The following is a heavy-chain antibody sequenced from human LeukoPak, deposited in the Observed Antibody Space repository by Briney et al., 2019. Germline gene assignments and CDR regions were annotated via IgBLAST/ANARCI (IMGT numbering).Heavy chain of an antibody. V-gene: IGHV3-23*01. CDR2: ISSGGST. CDR1: GFTFNNYA. CDR3: AKDTYSTSPYYFDY. Sequence: GGSLRLSCAAAGFTFNNYAMSWVRQAPGKGLKWVSGISSGGSTYYADSVRGRFTISRDNSKNTLYLQMNSLRAEDTAVYYCAKDTYSTSPYYFDYWGQGTLVTVSS. D-gene: IGHD1-26*01. J-gene: IGHJ4*02.